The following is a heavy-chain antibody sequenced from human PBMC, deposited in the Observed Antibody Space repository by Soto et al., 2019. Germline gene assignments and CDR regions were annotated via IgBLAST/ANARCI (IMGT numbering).Heavy chain of an antibody. D-gene: IGHD1-7*01. CDR1: GFTFSSYS. J-gene: IGHJ6*02. CDR2: ISSSSSTI. CDR3: ARGGGGNWNYQYYYYGMDV. V-gene: IGHV3-48*02. Sequence: GGSLRLSCAASGFTFSSYSMNWVRQAPGKGLEWVSYISSSSSTIYYADSVKGRFTISRDNAKNSLYLQMNSLRDEDTAVYYCARGGGGNWNYQYYYYGMDVWGQGTTVTVSS.